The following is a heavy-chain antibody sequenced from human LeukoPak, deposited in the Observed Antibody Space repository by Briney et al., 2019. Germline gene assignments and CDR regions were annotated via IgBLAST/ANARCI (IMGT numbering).Heavy chain of an antibody. CDR1: GYTFTSYY. Sequence: ASVKVSCKASGYTFTSYYMHWVRQAPGQGLEWMGWISAYNGNTNYAQKLQGRVTMTTDTSTSTAYMELRSLRSEDTAVYYCASSHYYGSGSYAFDIWGQGTMVTVSS. CDR3: ASSHYYGSGSYAFDI. V-gene: IGHV1-18*04. J-gene: IGHJ3*02. CDR2: ISAYNGNT. D-gene: IGHD3-10*01.